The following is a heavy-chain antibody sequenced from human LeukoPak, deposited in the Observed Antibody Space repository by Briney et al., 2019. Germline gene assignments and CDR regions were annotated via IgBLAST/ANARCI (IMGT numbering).Heavy chain of an antibody. CDR1: GFTFSSYT. V-gene: IGHV3-21*01. Sequence: GGSLRLSCAASGFTFSSYTMTWVRQAPGKGLEWVSSISGTSTYIYYADSVKGRFTISRDNAKNSPYLQMNSLRAEDTAVYYCARDKGYSSGWLLYWGQGTLVTVSS. J-gene: IGHJ4*02. D-gene: IGHD6-19*01. CDR2: ISGTSTYI. CDR3: ARDKGYSSGWLLY.